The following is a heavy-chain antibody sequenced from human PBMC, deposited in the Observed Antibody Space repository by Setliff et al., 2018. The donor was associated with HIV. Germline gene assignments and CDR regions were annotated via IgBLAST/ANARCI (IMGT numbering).Heavy chain of an antibody. CDR3: ARDNLYYNLCDGSPVYGMDV. CDR2: ISIGSGGAI. CDR1: GFTFRNYK. Sequence: GGSLRLSCAASGFTFRNYKFNWVRQAPGRGLEWVSSISIGSGGAIDYADSVQGRFTISRDNSKNSLYLQMNGMRVEETGVYYCARDNLYYNLCDGSPVYGMDVWGQGTTVTVSS. D-gene: IGHD3-3*01. J-gene: IGHJ6*02. V-gene: IGHV3-21*01.